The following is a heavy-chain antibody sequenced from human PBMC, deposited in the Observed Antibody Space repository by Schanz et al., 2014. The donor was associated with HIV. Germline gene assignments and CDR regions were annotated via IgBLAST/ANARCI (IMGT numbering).Heavy chain of an antibody. CDR2: IYYSGST. V-gene: IGHV4-31*03. D-gene: IGHD2-8*01. J-gene: IGHJ6*02. CDR3: ANSGYCTSGICYTRGNGMDV. CDR1: GGSISSGGYY. Sequence: QVQLQESGPGLVKPSQTLSLTCTVSGGSISSGGYYWSWIRQHPGKGLEWIGYIYYSGSTYYNPSLKSRVTISVDTSKNQFSLKLRSVTAADTAVYYCANSGYCTSGICYTRGNGMDVWGQGTTVTVSS.